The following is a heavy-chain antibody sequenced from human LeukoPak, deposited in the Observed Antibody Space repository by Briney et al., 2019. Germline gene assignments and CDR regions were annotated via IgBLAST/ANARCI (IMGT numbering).Heavy chain of an antibody. D-gene: IGHD2-15*01. Sequence: SVKVSCKASGYTFTGYYMHWVRQAPGQGLEWMGGIIPIFGTANYAQKFQGRVTITADESTSTAYMELSSLRSEDTAVYYCARGRYCSGGSCSIYDYWGQGTLVTVSS. J-gene: IGHJ4*02. CDR3: ARGRYCSGGSCSIYDY. CDR1: GYTFTGYY. V-gene: IGHV1-69*13. CDR2: IIPIFGTA.